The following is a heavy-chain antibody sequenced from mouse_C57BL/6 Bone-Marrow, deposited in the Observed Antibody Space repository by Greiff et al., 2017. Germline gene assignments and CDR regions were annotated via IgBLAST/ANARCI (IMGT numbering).Heavy chain of an antibody. D-gene: IGHD1-1*01. CDR1: GYTFTSYW. V-gene: IGHV1-59*01. J-gene: IGHJ4*01. CDR3: ARGGMTTGYYYAMDY. Sequence: QVQLQQPGAELVRPGTSVKLSCKASGYTFTSYWMHWVKQRPGQGLEWIGVIDPSDSYTNYNQKFKGKATLTVDTSSSTAYMQLSSLTSEDSAVYYCARGGMTTGYYYAMDYWGQGTSVTVSS. CDR2: IDPSDSYT.